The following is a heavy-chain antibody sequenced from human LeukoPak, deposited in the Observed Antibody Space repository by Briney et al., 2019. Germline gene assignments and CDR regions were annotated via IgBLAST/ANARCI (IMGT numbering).Heavy chain of an antibody. D-gene: IGHD2-15*01. V-gene: IGHV4-39*01. J-gene: IGHJ5*02. CDR1: GGSISSSSYY. CDR2: IYYSGST. CDR3: ARRCSGGSCYHNWFDP. Sequence: SETLSLTCTVSGGSISSSSYYWGWIRQPPGKGLEWIGRIYYSGSTYYNPSLKSRVTISVDTSKNQFSLKLSSVTAADTAVYYCARRCSGGSCYHNWFDPWGQGTLVTVSS.